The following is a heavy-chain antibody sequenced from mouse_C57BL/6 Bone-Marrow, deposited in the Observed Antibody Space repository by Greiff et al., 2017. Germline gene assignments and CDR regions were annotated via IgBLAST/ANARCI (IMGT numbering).Heavy chain of an antibody. D-gene: IGHD2-14*01. Sequence: QVQLQQPGAELVRPGSSVKLSCKASGYTFTSYWMHWVKQRHIQGLEWIGNIDPSDSETNYNQKFKDKATLTVEKSSSTAYMQLSSLSSEDSAVYYWAIGGQYGFAYWGQGTLVTGSA. CDR1: GYTFTSYW. V-gene: IGHV1-52*01. CDR3: AIGGQYGFAY. CDR2: IDPSDSET. J-gene: IGHJ3*01.